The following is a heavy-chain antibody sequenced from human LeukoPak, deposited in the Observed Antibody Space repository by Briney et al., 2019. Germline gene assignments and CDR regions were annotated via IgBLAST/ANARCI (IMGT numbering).Heavy chain of an antibody. Sequence: SETLSLTCTVSGGSITSYYWSWIRQPAGKGLEWIGRIYTSGSANYNPSLRSRVTMSVDTSMNQFSLKLSSVTAADTAVYYCAREGSSWYRALDYWGQGTLVTVSS. CDR3: AREGSSWYRALDY. CDR1: GGSITSYY. D-gene: IGHD6-13*01. CDR2: IYTSGSA. V-gene: IGHV4-4*07. J-gene: IGHJ4*02.